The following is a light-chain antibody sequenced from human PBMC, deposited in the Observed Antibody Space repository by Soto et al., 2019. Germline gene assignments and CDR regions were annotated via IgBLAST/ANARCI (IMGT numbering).Light chain of an antibody. CDR1: QSVSSSY. CDR3: QQYGSSPLT. Sequence: EIVLTQSPGTLSLSPGERATLSCRASQSVSSSYLAWYQQTPGQAPRLLIYCASSRATAIPDRFSGSGSGTDFTLTISRLEPEDFSVYYCQQYGSSPLTFGGGTKVEIK. J-gene: IGKJ4*01. CDR2: CAS. V-gene: IGKV3-20*01.